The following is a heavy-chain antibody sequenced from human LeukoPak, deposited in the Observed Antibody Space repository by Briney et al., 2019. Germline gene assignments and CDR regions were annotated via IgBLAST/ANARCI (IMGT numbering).Heavy chain of an antibody. D-gene: IGHD2-15*01. CDR3: ARGDIVVVRAFDI. CDR1: GGTFSSYA. J-gene: IGHJ3*02. Sequence: ASVKVSCKASGGTFSSYAIRWVRQAPGQGLEWMGRIIPIFGTANYAQKFQGRVTITTDESTSTAYMELSSLRSEDTAVYYCARGDIVVVRAFDIWGQGTMVTVSS. V-gene: IGHV1-69*05. CDR2: IIPIFGTA.